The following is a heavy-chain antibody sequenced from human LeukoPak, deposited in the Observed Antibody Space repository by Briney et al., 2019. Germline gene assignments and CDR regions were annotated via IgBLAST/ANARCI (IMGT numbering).Heavy chain of an antibody. CDR2: IKQDGSQR. V-gene: IGHV3-7*01. D-gene: IGHD4-17*01. J-gene: IGHJ4*02. Sequence: GGSLRLSCAASGFTFGSYWMSWIRQAPGKGLEWVANIKQDGSQRYYVDSVKGRFTISRDNAKNSLYLQMISLRVEDTALYYCARDRTVTTFDSWGQGTLVTVSS. CDR3: ARDRTVTTFDS. CDR1: GFTFGSYW.